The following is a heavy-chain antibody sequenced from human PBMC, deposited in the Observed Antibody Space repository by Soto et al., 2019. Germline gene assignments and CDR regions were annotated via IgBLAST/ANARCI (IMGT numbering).Heavy chain of an antibody. CDR2: ISAYNGNT. V-gene: IGHV1-18*01. CDR3: ARDCSSTSCYLVDY. J-gene: IGHJ4*02. D-gene: IGHD2-2*01. Sequence: ASVKVSCKASGYTFTSYGISWVRQAPGQGLEWMGWISAYNGNTNYAQKLQGRVTMTTDTSTSTAYMELRSLRSDDTAVYYCARDCSSTSCYLVDYWGQGTLVTVSS. CDR1: GYTFTSYG.